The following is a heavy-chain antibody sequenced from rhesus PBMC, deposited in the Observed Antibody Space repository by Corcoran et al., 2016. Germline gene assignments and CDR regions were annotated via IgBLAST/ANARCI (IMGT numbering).Heavy chain of an antibody. CDR1: GYTFTDYY. D-gene: IGHD5-12*01. CDR2: NNPYNGNT. J-gene: IGHJ4*01. Sequence: QVQLVQSGAEVKKTGSSGKVSCKASGYTFTDYYMHWVRQAPQQGLEWMGGNNPYNGNTKYAQKCQGIVTMTRDTSTSTAYMELSSLRSEDTAVYYCAREDTATVNNEGFDYWGQGVLVTVSS. V-gene: IGHV1S2*01. CDR3: AREDTATVNNEGFDY.